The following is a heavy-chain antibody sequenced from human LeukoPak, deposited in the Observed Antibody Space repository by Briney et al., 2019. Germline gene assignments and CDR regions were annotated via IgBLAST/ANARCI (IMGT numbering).Heavy chain of an antibody. CDR3: ARVSGPLGYYYYYGMDV. CDR2: IYYSGST. Sequence: SETLSLTCTVSGGSISSYYWSWIRQPPGKGLGWIGYIYYSGSTNYNPSLKSRVTISVDTSKNQLSLRLSSVTAADTAVYYCARVSGPLGYYYYYGMDVWGQGTTVTVSS. J-gene: IGHJ6*02. CDR1: GGSISSYY. V-gene: IGHV4-59*01. D-gene: IGHD3-10*01.